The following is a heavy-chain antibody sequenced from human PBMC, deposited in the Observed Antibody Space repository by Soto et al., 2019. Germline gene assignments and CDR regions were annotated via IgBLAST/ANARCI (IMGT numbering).Heavy chain of an antibody. D-gene: IGHD6-19*01. V-gene: IGHV3-9*01. J-gene: IGHJ4*02. Sequence: PGGSLRLSXAASGFTFDDYAMHWVRQAPGKGLEWVSGTSWNSGSIGYADSVKGRFTISRDNAKNSLYLQMNSLRAEDTALYYCAKGKYSSGWYPDYWGQGTLVTVSS. CDR3: AKGKYSSGWYPDY. CDR2: TSWNSGSI. CDR1: GFTFDDYA.